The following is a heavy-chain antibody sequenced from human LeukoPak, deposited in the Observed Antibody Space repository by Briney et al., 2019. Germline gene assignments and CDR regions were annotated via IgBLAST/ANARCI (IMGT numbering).Heavy chain of an antibody. CDR2: ISYDGSNK. D-gene: IGHD3-10*01. J-gene: IGHJ3*02. V-gene: IGHV3-30*04. CDR1: GFTFSSYA. CDR3: ARGSMVRGVIITRGAFDI. Sequence: PGGSLRLSCAASGFTFSSYAMHWVRQAPGKGLEWVAVISYDGSNKYYADSVKGRFTISRDNSKNTLYLQMNSLRAEDTAVYYCARGSMVRGVIITRGAFDIWGQGTMVTVSS.